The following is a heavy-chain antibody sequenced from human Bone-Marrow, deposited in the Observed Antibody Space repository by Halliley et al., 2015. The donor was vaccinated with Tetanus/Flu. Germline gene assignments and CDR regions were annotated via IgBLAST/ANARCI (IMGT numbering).Heavy chain of an antibody. V-gene: IGHV4-39*01. D-gene: IGHD3-10*01. CDR2: LYYSGGT. J-gene: IGHJ5*02. Sequence: TLSLTCTVSGGSMSNPSYYWGRIRQPPGKGLEWIGSLYYSGGTSYNPSLKSRVTVFADTSKNQFSLKLTSVTAADTAVYYCARLSMVRGKNFDPWGQGTLVTVSS. CDR3: ARLSMVRGKNFDP. CDR1: GGSMSNPSYY.